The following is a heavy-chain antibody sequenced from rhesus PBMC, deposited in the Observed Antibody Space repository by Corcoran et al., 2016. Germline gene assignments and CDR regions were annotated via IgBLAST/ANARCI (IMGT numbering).Heavy chain of an antibody. Sequence: QVQLQESGPGLVKPSETLSLTCAVSGYSITSGYNGGWIRQPPGKGLEYIGYMSGSSGSTYYNPSLKSRVTISKDTSKNQFSLNLSSVTAADTAVFYCVRLERRIFDYWGQGLRVTVSS. CDR3: VRLERRIFDY. V-gene: IGHV4-99*01. D-gene: IGHD1-14*01. CDR2: MSGSSGST. J-gene: IGHJ3*01. CDR1: GYSITSGYN.